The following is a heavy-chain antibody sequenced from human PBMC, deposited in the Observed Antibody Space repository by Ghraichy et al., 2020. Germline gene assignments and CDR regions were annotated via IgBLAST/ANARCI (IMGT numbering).Heavy chain of an antibody. V-gene: IGHV1-18*04. CDR2: ISVYNGNT. CDR3: ARGRYCTGGNCYSRWFDP. J-gene: IGHJ5*02. Sequence: ASVKVSCKAPGYTFNNYDFNWVRQAPGQGLEWMGWISVYNGNTNYAQKFQGRVTMTTDTSTSTAYMELRSLRLYDTAMYYCARGRYCTGGNCYSRWFDPWGQGTLVTVSS. D-gene: IGHD2-15*01. CDR1: GYTFNNYD.